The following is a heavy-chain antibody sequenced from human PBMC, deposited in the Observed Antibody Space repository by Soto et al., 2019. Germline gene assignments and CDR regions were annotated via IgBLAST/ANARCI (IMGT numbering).Heavy chain of an antibody. CDR3: ARGQRFSDWFDP. Sequence: SETLSLTCTVSGDSMSSYYWTWIRQRAGRGLEWIGRVYSSGGTHYNPSLKSRVTISLDTSKNQFSLRLLSVTDADTAVYYCARGQRFSDWFDPWGQGTLVTVSS. CDR2: VYSSGGT. J-gene: IGHJ5*02. V-gene: IGHV4-4*07. D-gene: IGHD3-3*01. CDR1: GDSMSSYY.